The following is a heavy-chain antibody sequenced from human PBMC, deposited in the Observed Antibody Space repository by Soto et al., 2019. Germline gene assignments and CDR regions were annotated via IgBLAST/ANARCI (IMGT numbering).Heavy chain of an antibody. J-gene: IGHJ5*02. D-gene: IGHD5-18*01. V-gene: IGHV1-2*02. CDR1: GYTFTGYY. CDR2: INPNGGNT. Sequence: QVQLVQSGAEVKKPGASVKVSCKASGYTFTGYYMHWVRQAPGQGLEWMGWINPNGGNTKYVQKFQGRVIMTRDTSIRTAYMELSRLTSDDTAVYYCARWEVDTAPFDPWGQGTLVTVSS. CDR3: ARWEVDTAPFDP.